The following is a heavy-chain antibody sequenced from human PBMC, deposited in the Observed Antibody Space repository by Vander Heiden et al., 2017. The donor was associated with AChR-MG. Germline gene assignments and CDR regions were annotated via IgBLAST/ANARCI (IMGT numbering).Heavy chain of an antibody. CDR2: INHSGST. D-gene: IGHD4-17*01. CDR3: ARAYDYGDSTNAFDI. Sequence: QVQLQQWGAGLLKPSETLSLTCAVHGGSFSGYYWSWIRQPPGKGLEWIGEINHSGSTNYNPSLKSRVTISVDTSKNQFSLKLSSVTAADTAVYYCARAYDYGDSTNAFDIWGQGTMVTVSS. CDR1: GGSFSGYY. V-gene: IGHV4-34*01. J-gene: IGHJ3*02.